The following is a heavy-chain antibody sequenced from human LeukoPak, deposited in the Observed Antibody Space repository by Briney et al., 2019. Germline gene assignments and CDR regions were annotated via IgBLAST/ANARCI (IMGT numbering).Heavy chain of an antibody. V-gene: IGHV3-23*01. J-gene: IGHJ4*02. CDR1: GFTFSSYA. D-gene: IGHD5-18*01. Sequence: GGSLRLSCAASGFTFSSYAMSWVRQAPGKGLEWVSGISGSGGSTYYADSVKGRFTISRDNSKNTLYLQMNSLRAEDTAVYYCVKGTHTAMVTIDYWGQGTLVTVSS. CDR3: VKGTHTAMVTIDY. CDR2: ISGSGGST.